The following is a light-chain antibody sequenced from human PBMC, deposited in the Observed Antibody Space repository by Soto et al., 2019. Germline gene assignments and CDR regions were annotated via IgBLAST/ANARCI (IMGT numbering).Light chain of an antibody. CDR2: AAS. Sequence: MLTQSPGTLSLSPGERAILSCRASQSVSSNSIVWYQQTPGQAPRLLIYAASSRATGIPDRFSGSGPGADFTLTISRLEPEDFAVYYCQQYGSSPPRTFGQGTKVDIK. CDR3: QQYGSSPPRT. V-gene: IGKV3-20*01. CDR1: QSVSSNS. J-gene: IGKJ1*01.